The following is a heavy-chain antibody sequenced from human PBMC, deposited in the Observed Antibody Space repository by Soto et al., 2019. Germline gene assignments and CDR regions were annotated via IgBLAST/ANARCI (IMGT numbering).Heavy chain of an antibody. V-gene: IGHV4-34*01. CDR2: INHSGST. D-gene: IGHD6-13*01. CDR1: GGSFSGYY. Sequence: SETLSLTCAVYGGSFSGYYWSWIRQPPGKGLEWIGEINHSGSTNYNPSLKSRVTISVDTSKNQFSLKLSSVTAADTAVYYCARGVAAAGTPFDYWGQGTLVTVS. J-gene: IGHJ4*02. CDR3: ARGVAAAGTPFDY.